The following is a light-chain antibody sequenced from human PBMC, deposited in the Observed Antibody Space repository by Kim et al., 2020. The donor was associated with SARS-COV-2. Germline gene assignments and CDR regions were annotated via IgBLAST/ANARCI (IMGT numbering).Light chain of an antibody. CDR1: SLRSYC. V-gene: IGLV3-19*01. J-gene: IGLJ2*01. Sequence: LGQTVRITCQGDSLRSYCASWYQQKPGQAPVLVIYGKNNRPSGIPDRFSGSSSGNTASLTITGAQAEDEADYYCNSRDSSGNHLVFGGGTKLTVL. CDR3: NSRDSSGNHLV. CDR2: GKN.